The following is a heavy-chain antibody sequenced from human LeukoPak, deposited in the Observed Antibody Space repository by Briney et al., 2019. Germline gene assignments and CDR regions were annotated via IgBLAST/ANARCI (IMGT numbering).Heavy chain of an antibody. CDR3: AKDIRYYYDSSGYYYGGLDY. D-gene: IGHD3-22*01. V-gene: IGHV3-30*02. CDR2: IRYDGSNK. CDR1: GFTFSSDG. Sequence: GGSLRLSCAASGFTFSSDGMHWVRQAPGKGLEWVAFIRYDGSNKYYADSVKGRFTISRDNSKNTLYLQMNSLRAEDTAVYYCAKDIRYYYDSSGYYYGGLDYWGQGTLVTVSS. J-gene: IGHJ4*02.